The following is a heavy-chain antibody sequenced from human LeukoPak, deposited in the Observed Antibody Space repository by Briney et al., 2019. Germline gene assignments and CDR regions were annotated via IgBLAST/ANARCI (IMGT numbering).Heavy chain of an antibody. V-gene: IGHV3-20*04. D-gene: IGHD2-2*01. CDR1: GLTYHHNG. CDR2: INWNGDST. Sequence: PGPSLTFSCAASGLTYHHNGMNWVRQAPGKGLEWGSGINWNGDSTGYADSVKGRFTISRDNAKNSLYLQMNSLRAEDTALYYCARGLGYCSSTSCYVDYWGQGTMVTVSS. J-gene: IGHJ4*02. CDR3: ARGLGYCSSTSCYVDY.